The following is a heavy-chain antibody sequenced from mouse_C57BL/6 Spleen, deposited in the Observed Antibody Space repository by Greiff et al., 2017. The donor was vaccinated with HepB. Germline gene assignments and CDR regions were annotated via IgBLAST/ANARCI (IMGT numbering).Heavy chain of an antibody. D-gene: IGHD2-4*01. V-gene: IGHV1-81*01. J-gene: IGHJ1*03. CDR3: AREGAYEYGRYFDV. Sequence: VQLQQSGAELARPGASVKLSCKASGYTFTSYGISWVKQRTGQGLEWIGEIYPRSGNTYYNEKFKGKATLTADKSSSTAYMELRSLTSEDSAVYFCAREGAYEYGRYFDVWGTGTTVTVSS. CDR2: IYPRSGNT. CDR1: GYTFTSYG.